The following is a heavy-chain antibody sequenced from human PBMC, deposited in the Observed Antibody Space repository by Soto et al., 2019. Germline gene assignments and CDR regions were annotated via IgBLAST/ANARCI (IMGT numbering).Heavy chain of an antibody. V-gene: IGHV3-23*01. J-gene: IGHJ4*02. CDR1: GFNFKKFA. Sequence: EVQLLESGGGVVQPGGSLRLSCEASGFNFKKFAMGWVRQAPGEGLEWVSGISCCGGSTFYADSVKGRFSLARDDSKNTLSRQLNSLRVEDTAHYYCAKADGEQWPIPHLDNWGQGTLVTVS. CDR3: AKADGEQWPIPHLDN. D-gene: IGHD6-19*01. CDR2: ISCCGGST.